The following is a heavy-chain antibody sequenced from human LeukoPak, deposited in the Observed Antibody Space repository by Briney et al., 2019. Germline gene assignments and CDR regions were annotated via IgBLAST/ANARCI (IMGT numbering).Heavy chain of an antibody. J-gene: IGHJ6*03. CDR3: ARLRVTMVRGVRVYYMDV. CDR2: VNESGGT. D-gene: IGHD3-10*01. V-gene: IGHV4-34*01. Sequence: PSETLSLTCAVYVDSFSNYYWNWIRQTPGKGLEWIGEVNESGGTNINPSLKSRVTISVDTSKNQFSLKLSSVTAADTAVYYCARLRVTMVRGVRVYYMDVWGKGTTVTISS. CDR1: VDSFSNYY.